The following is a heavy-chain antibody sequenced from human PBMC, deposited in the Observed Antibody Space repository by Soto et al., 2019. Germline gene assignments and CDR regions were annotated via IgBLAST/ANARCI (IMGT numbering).Heavy chain of an antibody. V-gene: IGHV4-59*01. CDR3: ARGHQLFDVTGYYYYYMDV. CDR1: GGSISSYY. CDR2: IYYSGST. J-gene: IGHJ6*03. D-gene: IGHD2-2*01. Sequence: SETLSLTCTVSGGSISSYYWSWIRQPPGKGLEWIGYIYYSGSTNYNPSLKSRVTISVDTSKNQFSLKLSSVTAADTAVYYCARGHQLFDVTGYYYYYMDVWGKGTTVTVSS.